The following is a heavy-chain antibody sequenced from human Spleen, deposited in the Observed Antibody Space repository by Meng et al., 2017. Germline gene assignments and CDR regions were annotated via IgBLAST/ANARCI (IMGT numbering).Heavy chain of an antibody. CDR3: ARAGGWFDP. V-gene: IGHV4-39*07. CDR2: IYYSGST. J-gene: IGHJ5*02. CDR1: GDSISTSYY. D-gene: IGHD1-26*01. Sequence: QLRLQESGPGLVKPSETLSLTCTVSGDSISTSYYWAWIRQPPGKGLEWIANIYYSGSTYYNPSLKSRVTISVDTSKNQFSLKVSSVTAADTAVYYCARAGGWFDPWGQGSLVTVSS.